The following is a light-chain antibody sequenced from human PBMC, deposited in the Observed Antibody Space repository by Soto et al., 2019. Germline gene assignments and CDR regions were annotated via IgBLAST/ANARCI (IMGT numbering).Light chain of an antibody. CDR3: AVWDDSLSGVV. V-gene: IGLV1-47*01. CDR2: GNN. J-gene: IGLJ3*02. CDR1: SSNIGTNY. Sequence: VVTQPPSASGTPGQTVTISSSGSSSNIGTNYVFWYQHLPGTAPKLLIYGNNQRPSGVPDRFSGSRSGTSASLAISGLRPEDEADYYCAVWDDSLSGVVFGGGTKLTVL.